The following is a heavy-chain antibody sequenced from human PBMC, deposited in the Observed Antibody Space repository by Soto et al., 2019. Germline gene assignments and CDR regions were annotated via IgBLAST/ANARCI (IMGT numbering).Heavy chain of an antibody. V-gene: IGHV1-18*01. CDR1: GYSFIHYG. Sequence: QVQLVQSGAEVKEPGASVKVSCKASGYSFIHYGLSWVRQAPGQGLEWMAWTSADNGDTNYAPKLQGRVTLTTDTSTGTAYMELRSLRSDDTAVEYCARDERRTCTSSTCYYFDYWGQGTLVSVSS. J-gene: IGHJ4*02. D-gene: IGHD2-2*01. CDR2: TSADNGDT. CDR3: ARDERRTCTSSTCYYFDY.